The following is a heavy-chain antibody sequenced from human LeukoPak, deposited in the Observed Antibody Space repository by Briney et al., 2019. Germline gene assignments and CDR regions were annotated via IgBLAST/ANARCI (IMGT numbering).Heavy chain of an antibody. CDR3: ARGDGYSYGPFDY. CDR2: INHSGST. D-gene: IGHD5-18*01. Sequence: GSLRLSCAASGFTFSSYAMSWIRQPPGKGLEWIGEINHSGSTNYNPSLKSRVTISVDTSKNQFSLKLSSVTAADTAVYYCARGDGYSYGPFDYWGQGTLVTVSS. V-gene: IGHV4-34*01. J-gene: IGHJ4*02. CDR1: GFTFSSYA.